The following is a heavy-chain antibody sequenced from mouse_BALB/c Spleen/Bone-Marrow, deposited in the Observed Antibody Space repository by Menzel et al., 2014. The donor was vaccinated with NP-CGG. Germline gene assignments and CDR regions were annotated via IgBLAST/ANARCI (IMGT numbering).Heavy chain of an antibody. Sequence: EVMLVESGGGLVKSGGSLKLSCAASGFTFNNYGMSWVRQTPEKRLEWVATISGGGSYTLYPDSVKGRFTISRDNAKNDLYLQLSSLRSEDTALYYCARHAYYDQTEVSFVYWGQGTLVTVSA. D-gene: IGHD2-4*01. J-gene: IGHJ3*01. CDR1: GFTFNNYG. CDR2: ISGGGSYT. V-gene: IGHV5-9-2*01. CDR3: ARHAYYDQTEVSFVY.